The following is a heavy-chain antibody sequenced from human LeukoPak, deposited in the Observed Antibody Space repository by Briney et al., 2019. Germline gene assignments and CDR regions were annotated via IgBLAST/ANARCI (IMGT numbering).Heavy chain of an antibody. CDR2: ISSSSSYI. V-gene: IGHV3-21*01. D-gene: IGHD4-23*01. CDR1: GFTFSSYS. CDR3: ARDLWVVTPNDAFDI. J-gene: IGHJ3*02. Sequence: GGCLRFSCAASGFTFSSYSMNWVRQAPGKGLEWVSSISSSSSYIYYADSVKGRFTISRDNAKNSLYLQMNSLRAEDTAVYYCARDLWVVTPNDAFDIWGQGTMVTVSS.